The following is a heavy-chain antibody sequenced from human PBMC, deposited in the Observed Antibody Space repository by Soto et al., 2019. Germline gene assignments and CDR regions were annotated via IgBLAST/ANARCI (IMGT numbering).Heavy chain of an antibody. CDR1: GGSISSSSYY. Sequence: SETLSLTCTVSGGSISSSSYYWGWIRQPPGKGLEWIGSIYYSGSTYYNPSLKSRVTISVDTSKNQFSLKLSSVTAADTAVYYCASGQWPHFDYWGQGTLVTVSS. J-gene: IGHJ4*02. CDR3: ASGQWPHFDY. CDR2: IYYSGST. V-gene: IGHV4-39*01. D-gene: IGHD6-19*01.